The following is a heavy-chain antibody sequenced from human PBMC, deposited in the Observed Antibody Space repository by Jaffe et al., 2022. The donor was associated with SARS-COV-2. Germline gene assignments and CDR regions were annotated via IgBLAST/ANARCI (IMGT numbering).Heavy chain of an antibody. J-gene: IGHJ4*02. CDR3: ARTHKYYYDSSGYDY. CDR2: IDWDDDK. Sequence: QVTLRESGPALVKPTQTLTLTCTFSGFSLSTSGMCVSWIRQPPGKALEWLALIDWDDDKYYSTSLKTRLTISKDTSKNQVVLTMTNMDPVDTATYYCARTHKYYYDSSGYDYWGQGTLVTVSS. V-gene: IGHV2-70*01. D-gene: IGHD3-22*01. CDR1: GFSLSTSGMC.